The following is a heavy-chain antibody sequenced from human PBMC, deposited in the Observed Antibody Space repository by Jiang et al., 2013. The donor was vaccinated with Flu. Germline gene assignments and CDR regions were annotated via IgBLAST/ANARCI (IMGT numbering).Heavy chain of an antibody. J-gene: IGHJ4*02. CDR1: GYTFTSYD. Sequence: GAEVKKPGASVKVSCKASGYTFTSYDINWVRQATGQGLEWMGWMNPNSGNTGYAQKFQGRLTMTRDTSISTAYMELSSLRSEDTAVYYCATAQRKLVPASYYFDYWGQGTLVTVSS. CDR3: ATAQRKLVPASYYFDY. CDR2: MNPNSGNT. V-gene: IGHV1-8*01. D-gene: IGHD2-2*01.